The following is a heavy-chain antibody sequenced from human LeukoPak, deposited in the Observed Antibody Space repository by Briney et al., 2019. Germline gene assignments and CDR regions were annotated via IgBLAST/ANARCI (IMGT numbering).Heavy chain of an antibody. CDR3: ARDSYYYDSTYGY. CDR2: ISSGGTTI. J-gene: IGHJ4*02. Sequence: GGSLRLSRVASGFTFSSYELNWVRQAPGKGLEWLSYISSGGTTIYYADSVKGRFTVSRDNAKNSLYLQMNSLRAEDTAVYYCARDSYYYDSTYGYWGQGTLVAVSS. D-gene: IGHD3-22*01. V-gene: IGHV3-48*03. CDR1: GFTFSSYE.